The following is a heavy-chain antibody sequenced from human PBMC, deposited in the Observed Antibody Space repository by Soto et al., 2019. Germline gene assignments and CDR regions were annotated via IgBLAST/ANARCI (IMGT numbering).Heavy chain of an antibody. CDR1: GFTFSSYG. J-gene: IGHJ4*02. CDR2: ISYDGSNK. Sequence: QVQLVESGGGVVQPGRSLRLSCAASGFTFSSYGMHWVRQAPGKGLERVAVISYDGSNKYYADSVKGRFTISRDNSKNTLYLQMNSLRAEDTAVYYCAKDVTYPVFDYWGQGTLVTVSS. CDR3: AKDVTYPVFDY. V-gene: IGHV3-30*18. D-gene: IGHD2-2*01.